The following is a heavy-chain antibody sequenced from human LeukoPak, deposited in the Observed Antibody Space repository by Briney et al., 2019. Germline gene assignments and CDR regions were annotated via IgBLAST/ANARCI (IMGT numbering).Heavy chain of an antibody. CDR3: AKSRIQGFDP. Sequence: PGGSLRLSCAASGFPFSSYGMHWVRQAPGKGLEWVAFIPYDGSDKFYADSVKGRFTISRDNSKNTLYLQMNSLRAEDTAVYYCAKSRIQGFDPWGQGTLVTVSS. J-gene: IGHJ5*02. V-gene: IGHV3-30*02. CDR1: GFPFSSYG. D-gene: IGHD5-18*01. CDR2: IPYDGSDK.